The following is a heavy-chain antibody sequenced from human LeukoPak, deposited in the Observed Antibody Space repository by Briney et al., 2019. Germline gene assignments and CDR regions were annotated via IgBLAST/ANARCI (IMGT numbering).Heavy chain of an antibody. CDR3: ARGANNDYVAGPGFDN. J-gene: IGHJ4*02. CDR2: ICGSGITT. CDR1: GFTFSSFG. V-gene: IGHV3-23*01. Sequence: GGSPRLSCAASGFTFSSFGMRWVRQAPGKGLEWISHICGSGITTKSPDSLKGRFAISRDNSQNTLSLHVHSLRAGDTAVYYCARGANNDYVAGPGFDNWGQGDLVTVSS. D-gene: IGHD4-17*01.